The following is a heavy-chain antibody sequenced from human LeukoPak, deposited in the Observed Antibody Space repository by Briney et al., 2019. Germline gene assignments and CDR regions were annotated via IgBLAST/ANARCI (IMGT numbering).Heavy chain of an antibody. Sequence: SETLSLTCTVSGGSISSSSYYWGWIRQPPGKGLEWIGSIYYSGSTYYNPSLKSRVTISVDTSKNQFSLKLSSVTAADTAVYYCARDPDRGGWFDPWGQGTLVTVSS. CDR2: IYYSGST. J-gene: IGHJ5*02. CDR3: ARDPDRGGWFDP. V-gene: IGHV4-39*02. CDR1: GGSISSSSYY. D-gene: IGHD3-10*01.